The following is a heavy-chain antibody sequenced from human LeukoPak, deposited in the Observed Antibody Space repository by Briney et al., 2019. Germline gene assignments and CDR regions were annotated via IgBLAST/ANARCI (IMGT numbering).Heavy chain of an antibody. D-gene: IGHD3-9*01. J-gene: IGHJ4*02. CDR3: ARGPLRYFDWLLPPGGFDY. Sequence: ASVKVSCKASGGTFSSYATSWVRQAPGQGLEWMGGIIPIFGTANYAQKFQGRVTITADKSTSTAYMELSSLRSEDTAVYYCARGPLRYFDWLLPPGGFDYWGQGTLVTVSS. CDR1: GGTFSSYA. CDR2: IIPIFGTA. V-gene: IGHV1-69*06.